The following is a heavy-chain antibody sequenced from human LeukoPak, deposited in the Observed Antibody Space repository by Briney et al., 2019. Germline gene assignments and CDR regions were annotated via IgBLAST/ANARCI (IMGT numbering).Heavy chain of an antibody. D-gene: IGHD4-17*01. V-gene: IGHV4-34*01. CDR3: ARGPVTTYNWFDP. CDR2: INHSGST. J-gene: IGHJ5*02. CDR1: GGSFSGYY. Sequence: SETLSLTCAVYGGSFSGYYWSLIRQPPGKGLEWIGEINHSGSTNYNPSLKSRVTISVDTSKNQFSLKLSSVTAADTAVYYCARGPVTTYNWFDPWGQGTLVTVSS.